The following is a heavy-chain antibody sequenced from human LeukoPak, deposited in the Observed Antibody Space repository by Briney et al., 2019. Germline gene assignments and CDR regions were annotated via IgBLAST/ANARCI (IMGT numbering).Heavy chain of an antibody. CDR1: GGSISSSSYY. D-gene: IGHD4-17*01. J-gene: IGHJ6*02. V-gene: IGHV4-39*07. CDR2: INHSGST. CDR3: ASLVGTGTVTNYYYYGMDV. Sequence: PSETLSLTCTVSGGSISSSSYYWGWIRQPPGKGLEWIGEINHSGSTNYNPSLKSRVTISVDTSKNQFSLKLSSVTAADTAVYYCASLVGTGTVTNYYYYGMDVWGQGTTVTVSS.